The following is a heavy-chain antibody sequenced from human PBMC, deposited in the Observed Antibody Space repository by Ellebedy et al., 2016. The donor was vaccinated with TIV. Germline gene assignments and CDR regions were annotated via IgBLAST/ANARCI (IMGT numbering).Heavy chain of an antibody. Sequence: GESLKISCAASGFTFNSYAMSWVRQAPGKGLEWVAGISGRGSRTYYADSVKGRFTISRDNSKSTLYVQVNSLRAEDTAVYYCAKGPDSGSYYISDTFDIWGQGTMVTVSS. V-gene: IGHV3-23*01. CDR1: GFTFNSYA. CDR2: ISGRGSRT. D-gene: IGHD1-26*01. J-gene: IGHJ3*02. CDR3: AKGPDSGSYYISDTFDI.